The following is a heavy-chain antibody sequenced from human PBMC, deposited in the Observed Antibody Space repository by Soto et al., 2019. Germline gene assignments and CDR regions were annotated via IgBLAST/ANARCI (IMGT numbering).Heavy chain of an antibody. J-gene: IGHJ3*01. CDR1: GYTFTNYW. Sequence: PGESLKISCRGYGYTFTNYWIGWVRQMPGKGLEWMGTMYPGDSDTRYSPSYQGQVTISADKSINTAYLQWTSLKASDTAIYYCARRRIMGAMVLRAGFDLWGQGTKVTVSS. D-gene: IGHD1-26*01. CDR2: MYPGDSDT. CDR3: ARRRIMGAMVLRAGFDL. V-gene: IGHV5-51*01.